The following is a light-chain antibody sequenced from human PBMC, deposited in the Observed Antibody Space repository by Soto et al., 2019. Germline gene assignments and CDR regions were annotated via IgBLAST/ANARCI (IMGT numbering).Light chain of an antibody. J-gene: IGKJ4*01. CDR3: QQYNSYCS. CDR2: KAS. Sequence: DIHMTQSPSTLSASVGDRVTITCRASQSISDWLAWYQQKPGKVPKLLIYKASNLESGVPSRFSGSGSGTEFTLTISSLQPDDFATYYCQQYNSYCSFXGGTKVDIK. CDR1: QSISDW. V-gene: IGKV1-5*03.